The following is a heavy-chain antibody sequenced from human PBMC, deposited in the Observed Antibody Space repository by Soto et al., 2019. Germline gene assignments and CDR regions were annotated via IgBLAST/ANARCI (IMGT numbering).Heavy chain of an antibody. D-gene: IGHD5-18*01. V-gene: IGHV3-74*01. CDR3: ACGIPVYYGFDI. J-gene: IGHJ3*02. Sequence: EVQLLESGGGFVQPGGSLRLSCVASGFTFSNYWMPWVRQAPGEGLVCVSRLKGDESRTNYADLVKGRFTISRDNARGTLYLPMNSLGAEDSAVYFGACGIPVYYGFDIWGQGTMVTVSS. CDR2: LKGDESRT. CDR1: GFTFSNYW.